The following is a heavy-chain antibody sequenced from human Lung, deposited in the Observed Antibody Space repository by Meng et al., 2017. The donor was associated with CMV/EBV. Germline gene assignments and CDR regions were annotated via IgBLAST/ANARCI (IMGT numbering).Heavy chain of an antibody. V-gene: IGHV4-59*01. J-gene: IGHJ4*02. D-gene: IGHD3-3*01. CDR3: ARGRDFGVVTPGY. CDR1: GGSISSYF. CDR2: IYYTGST. Sequence: GSLRLXCTVSGGSISSYFWSWIRQPPGKGLEWIGYIYYTGSTNYNPSLKSRVTISVDTSKKQFSLKLSSVTAADTAVYYCARGRDFGVVTPGYWGQGTVVTVSS.